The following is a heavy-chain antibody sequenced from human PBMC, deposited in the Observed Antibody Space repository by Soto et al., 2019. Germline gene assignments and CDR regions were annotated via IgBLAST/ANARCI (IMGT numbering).Heavy chain of an antibody. J-gene: IGHJ4*02. D-gene: IGHD2-15*01. V-gene: IGHV4-59*08. CDR1: GGSISSYY. CDR2: IYYSGST. CDR3: ASSFDCSGGSCYETIDY. Sequence: PSETLSLTCTVSGGSISSYYWSWIRQPPGKGLEWIGYIYYSGSTNYNPSLKSRVTISVDTSKNQFSLKLSSVTAADTAVYYCASSFDCSGGSCYETIDYWGQGTLVTVSS.